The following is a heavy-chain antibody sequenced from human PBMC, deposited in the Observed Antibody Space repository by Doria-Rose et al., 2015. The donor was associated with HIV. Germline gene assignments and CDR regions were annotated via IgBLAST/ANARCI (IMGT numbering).Heavy chain of an antibody. CDR2: IYDSAST. V-gene: IGHV4-59*01. CDR1: NGSLSSYY. CDR3: ARDAGWYISGWYYLDH. J-gene: IGHJ4*02. D-gene: IGHD6-19*01. Sequence: QVQLQESGPGLVKPSATLSLTCNVSNGSLSSYYWTWIRQSPGMGLEWIGYIYDSASTTYNSSLKSRVTISIDTSKNQFSLNLKSVTAADTAVYYCARDAGWYISGWYYLDHWGQGALVTVSS.